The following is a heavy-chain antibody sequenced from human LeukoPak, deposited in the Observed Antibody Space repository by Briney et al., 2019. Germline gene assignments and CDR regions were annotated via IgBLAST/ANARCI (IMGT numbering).Heavy chain of an antibody. CDR1: GYTFTSYD. D-gene: IGHD2-2*02. J-gene: IGHJ6*03. V-gene: IGHV1-8*01. CDR2: MNPNSGNT. CDR3: ARVYCSSTSCYTAPYYHYYMDV. Sequence: ASVKVSCKASGYTFTSYDINWVRQATGQGLEWMGWMNPNSGNTGYAQKFQGRVTMTRNTSISTAYMELSSLRSEDTAVYYCARVYCSSTSCYTAPYYHYYMDVWGKGTTVTVSS.